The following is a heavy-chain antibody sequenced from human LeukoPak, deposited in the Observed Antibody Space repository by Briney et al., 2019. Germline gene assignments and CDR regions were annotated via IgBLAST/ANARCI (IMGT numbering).Heavy chain of an antibody. Sequence: GGSLRLSCAASGFTLSSYAMIWVRQAPGRGLEWVSGISSSGAGTYYTDSVKGRFTISRDSSKSTPHLQMNSLRADDTAVYYCAKVPESNYGDYDWGQGTLVTVSS. V-gene: IGHV3-23*01. CDR2: ISSSGAGT. J-gene: IGHJ4*02. CDR3: AKVPESNYGDYD. D-gene: IGHD4-17*01. CDR1: GFTLSSYA.